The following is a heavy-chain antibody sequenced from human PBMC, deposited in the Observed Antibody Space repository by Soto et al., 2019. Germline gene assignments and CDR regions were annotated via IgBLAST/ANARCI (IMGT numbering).Heavy chain of an antibody. CDR3: ACWSVNGMDV. V-gene: IGHV4-30-4*01. Sequence: QVQLQESGPGLVKPSQTLSLTCTVSGGSISSGDYYWSWIRQPPGKGLEWIGYIYYSGSTYYNPSLQXXIXIXXDTAKNQFSLKLSSVTAADTAVYYCACWSVNGMDVWGQGTTVTVSS. CDR1: GGSISSGDYY. CDR2: IYYSGST. J-gene: IGHJ6*02.